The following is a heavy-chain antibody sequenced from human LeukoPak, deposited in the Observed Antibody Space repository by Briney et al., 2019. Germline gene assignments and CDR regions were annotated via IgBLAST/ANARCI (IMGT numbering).Heavy chain of an antibody. CDR2: IYYSGST. D-gene: IGHD3-10*01. V-gene: IGHV4-59*01. CDR1: GGCISSYY. J-gene: IGHJ4*02. CDR3: ARDLLWFGIRY. Sequence: SETLSLTCTVSGGCISSYYWSWIRQPPGKGLEWIGYIYYSGSTNYNPSLKSRVTISVDTSKNQFSLKLSSVTAADTAVYYCARDLLWFGIRYWGQGTLVTVSS.